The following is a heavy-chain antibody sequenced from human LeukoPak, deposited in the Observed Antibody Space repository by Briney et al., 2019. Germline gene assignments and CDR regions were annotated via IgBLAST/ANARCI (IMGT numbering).Heavy chain of an antibody. D-gene: IGHD6-19*01. CDR1: GGSISGSDYY. V-gene: IGHV4-39*07. Sequence: SETLSLTCTVSGGSISGSDYYWGWIRQPPGKGLEWIVSLYYGGSTYYNPSLKSRVTISVDTSKNQFSLKLSSVTAADTAVYYCATSSGFGAFDIWGRGTMVTVSS. CDR3: ATSSGFGAFDI. CDR2: LYYGGST. J-gene: IGHJ3*02.